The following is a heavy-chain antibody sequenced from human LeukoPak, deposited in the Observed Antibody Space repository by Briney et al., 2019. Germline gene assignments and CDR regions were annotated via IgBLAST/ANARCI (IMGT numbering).Heavy chain of an antibody. CDR3: ARVGYSSSWSQNNWFDP. Sequence: NPSETLSLTCTVSGGSISSYYWSWIRQPAGKGLEWIGRIYTSGSTNYNPSLKSRVTMSVDTSKNQFSLKLSSVTAADTAVYYCARVGYSSSWSQNNWFDPWGQGTLVTVSS. D-gene: IGHD6-13*01. CDR1: GGSISSYY. J-gene: IGHJ5*02. CDR2: IYTSGST. V-gene: IGHV4-4*07.